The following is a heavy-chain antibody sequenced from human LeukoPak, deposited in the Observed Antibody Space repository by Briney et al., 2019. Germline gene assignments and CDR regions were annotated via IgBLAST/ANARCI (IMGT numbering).Heavy chain of an antibody. CDR3: ARVRYYYDSSGYYRPDY. J-gene: IGHJ4*02. CDR1: GYTFTSYG. Sequence: ASVKVSCKASGYTFTSYGISWVRQAPGQGLEGMGWISAYNGNTNYAQKLQGRVTMTTDTSTSTAYMELRSLRSDDTAVYYCARVRYYYDSSGYYRPDYWGQGTLVTVSS. D-gene: IGHD3-22*01. CDR2: ISAYNGNT. V-gene: IGHV1-18*01.